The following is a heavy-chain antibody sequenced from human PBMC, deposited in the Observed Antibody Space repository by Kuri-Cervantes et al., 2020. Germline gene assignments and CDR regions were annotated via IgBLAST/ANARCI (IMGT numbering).Heavy chain of an antibody. CDR1: GFTFSSYG. Sequence: GESLKISCAASGFTFSSYGMHWVRQAPGKGLEWVAVISYDGSNKYYADSVKGRFTISRDNSKNTLYLQMNSLRAEDTAVYYCARAHYYDSSGYFLNYYGMDVWGQGTTVTVSS. CDR3: ARAHYYDSSGYFLNYYGMDV. D-gene: IGHD3-22*01. J-gene: IGHJ6*02. CDR2: ISYDGSNK. V-gene: IGHV3-30*03.